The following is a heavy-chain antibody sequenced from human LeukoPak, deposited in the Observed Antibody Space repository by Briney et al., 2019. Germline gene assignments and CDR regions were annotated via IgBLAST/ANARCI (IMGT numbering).Heavy chain of an antibody. Sequence: PSETLSLTCAVYGGSFSGYYWSWLRQPPGKGLEWIGEINHSGNTNYNPSLKSRVTISVDTSKNRFSLKLSSVTAADTAVFYCARGVRGLRGHYFDYWGQGTLVTVSS. J-gene: IGHJ4*02. CDR1: GGSFSGYY. CDR3: ARGVRGLRGHYFDY. V-gene: IGHV4-34*01. CDR2: INHSGNT. D-gene: IGHD2-21*01.